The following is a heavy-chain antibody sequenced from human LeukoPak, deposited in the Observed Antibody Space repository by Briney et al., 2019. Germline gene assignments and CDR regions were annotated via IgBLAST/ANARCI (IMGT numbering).Heavy chain of an antibody. Sequence: GGSLRLYCAGSAFTFSSYWMSWVRQAPGKGLEWVANIKQDGSEKYYVDSVKGRFTISRDNAKNSLYLQMNSLRAEDTAVYYCARDNGYDSNYYYYYMDVWGKGTTVTVSS. CDR2: IKQDGSEK. V-gene: IGHV3-7*01. D-gene: IGHD1-20*01. J-gene: IGHJ6*03. CDR1: AFTFSSYW. CDR3: ARDNGYDSNYYYYYMDV.